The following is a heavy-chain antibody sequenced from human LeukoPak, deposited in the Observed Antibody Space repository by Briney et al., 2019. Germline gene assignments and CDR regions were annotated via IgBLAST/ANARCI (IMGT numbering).Heavy chain of an antibody. CDR2: ISPSSSYI. Sequence: GGSLRLSCAASGFTFSSYSLAWVRQAPGKGLEWVSSISPSSSYIYYTDSVKGRFTISRDNAENSLYLQMNSLRAEDTAVYYCARENNLNCSSTSCYGGGFDYWGQGTLVTVSS. D-gene: IGHD2-2*01. CDR1: GFTFSSYS. V-gene: IGHV3-21*01. CDR3: ARENNLNCSSTSCYGGGFDY. J-gene: IGHJ4*02.